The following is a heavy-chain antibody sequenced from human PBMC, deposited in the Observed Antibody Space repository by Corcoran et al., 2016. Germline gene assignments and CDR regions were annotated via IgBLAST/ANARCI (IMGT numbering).Heavy chain of an antibody. Sequence: EVQLMQSGAEVKKPGECLKISCKGAGYSFTSYWIGWVRQMPGNGLAWMGIIYPGDSDTRYSPSFQGQVTISAHKSISTAYLPWSSLKASDTAMYYCARIYYDSRLEGWFDPWGQGTLVTVSS. CDR2: IYPGDSDT. D-gene: IGHD3-22*01. V-gene: IGHV5-51*01. J-gene: IGHJ5*02. CDR1: GYSFTSYW. CDR3: ARIYYDSRLEGWFDP.